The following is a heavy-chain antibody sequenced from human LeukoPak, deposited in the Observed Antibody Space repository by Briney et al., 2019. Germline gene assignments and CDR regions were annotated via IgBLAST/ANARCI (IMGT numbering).Heavy chain of an antibody. CDR1: GGSISSYY. CDR2: IYYSGST. D-gene: IGHD1-1*01. CDR3: ARTVRGDAFDI. J-gene: IGHJ3*02. V-gene: IGHV4-59*06. Sequence: SETLSLTCTVSGGSISSYYWSWIRQHPGKGLEWIGYIYYSGSTYYNPSLKSRVTISVDTSKNQFSLKLSSVTAADTAVYYCARTVRGDAFDIWGQGTMVTVSS.